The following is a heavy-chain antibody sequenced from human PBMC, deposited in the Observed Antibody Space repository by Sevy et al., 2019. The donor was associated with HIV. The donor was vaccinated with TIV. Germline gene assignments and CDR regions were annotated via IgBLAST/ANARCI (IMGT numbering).Heavy chain of an antibody. J-gene: IGHJ4*02. D-gene: IGHD4-17*01. V-gene: IGHV3-7*05. Sequence: GGSLRLSCAASGFTFSSYWMSWVRQAPGKGLEWVAYINQDGSQKSYVDSVKGGFTISRDNAKKSSFLQLNSLRAEDTAVYYCARAGPLGDRDHFDHWGQGTLVTVSS. CDR2: INQDGSQK. CDR3: ARAGPLGDRDHFDH. CDR1: GFTFSSYW.